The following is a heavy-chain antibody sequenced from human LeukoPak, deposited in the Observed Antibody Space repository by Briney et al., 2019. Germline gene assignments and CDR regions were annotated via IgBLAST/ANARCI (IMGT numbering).Heavy chain of an antibody. V-gene: IGHV6-1*01. CDR3: ARGYSSSWSLGASYYYYYGMDV. Sequence: SQTLSLTCAISGDSVSSNSAAWNWIRQSPSRGLEWLGRTYYRSKWYNDYAVSVKSRITINPDTSKNQFSLQLNSVTPEDTAVYYCARGYSSSWSLGASYYYYYGMDVWGQGTTVTASS. CDR1: GDSVSSNSAA. CDR2: TYYRSKWYN. J-gene: IGHJ6*02. D-gene: IGHD6-13*01.